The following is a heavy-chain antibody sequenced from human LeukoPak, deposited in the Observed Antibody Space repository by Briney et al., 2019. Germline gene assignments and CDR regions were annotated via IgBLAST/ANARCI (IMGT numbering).Heavy chain of an antibody. V-gene: IGHV1-8*01. D-gene: IGHD3-10*01. CDR2: MNPNSGNT. CDR1: GYTFTCYD. J-gene: IGHJ4*02. CDR3: ARIRNLWFGESNFDY. Sequence: ASVKVSCKASGYTFTCYDINWVRQATGQGLEWMGWMNPNSGNTGYAQKFQGRVTMTRNTSISTAYMELSSLRSEDTAVYYCARIRNLWFGESNFDYWGQGTLVTVSS.